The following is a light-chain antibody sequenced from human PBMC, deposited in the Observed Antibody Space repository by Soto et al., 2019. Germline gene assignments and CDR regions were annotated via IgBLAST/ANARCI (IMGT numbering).Light chain of an antibody. CDR3: QAWDSSINYV. CDR1: KLGDKY. J-gene: IGLJ1*01. Sequence: SYELTQPPSVSVSPGQTASITCYGDKLGDKYACWYQQKPGQSPVLVIYQDSKRPSGIPERFSGSNSGNTATLTISGTQAMDEADYYCQAWDSSINYVFGTGTKVTVL. V-gene: IGLV3-1*01. CDR2: QDS.